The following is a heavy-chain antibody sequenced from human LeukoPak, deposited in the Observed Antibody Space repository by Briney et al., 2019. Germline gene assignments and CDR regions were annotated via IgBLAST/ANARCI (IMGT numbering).Heavy chain of an antibody. CDR3: ARDKGPLLHQPIDY. D-gene: IGHD3-3*01. V-gene: IGHV3-21*01. J-gene: IGHJ4*02. CDR1: GFTFGSYS. Sequence: PGGSLRLSCAASGFTFGSYSMNWVRQAPGKGLEWVSSISSSSSYIYYADSVKGRFTISRDNAKNSLYLQMNSLRAEDTAVYYCARDKGPLLHQPIDYWGQGTLVTVSS. CDR2: ISSSSSYI.